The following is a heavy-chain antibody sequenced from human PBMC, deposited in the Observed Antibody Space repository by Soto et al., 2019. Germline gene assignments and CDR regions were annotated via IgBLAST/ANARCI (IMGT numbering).Heavy chain of an antibody. V-gene: IGHV1-2*02. D-gene: IGHD3-22*01. J-gene: IGHJ4*02. CDR3: ERGPPMIVGVSTTYY. CDR2: INPNSGGT. CDR1: GGNFSRYA. Sequence: ASVKFSCQASGGNFSRYAISWLRQAPGQGLGWMGWINPNSGGTNYAQKFQGRVTMTRDTSISTAYMELSRLRSDDKAVYYCERGPPMIVGVSTTYYWGQGTLVTVSS.